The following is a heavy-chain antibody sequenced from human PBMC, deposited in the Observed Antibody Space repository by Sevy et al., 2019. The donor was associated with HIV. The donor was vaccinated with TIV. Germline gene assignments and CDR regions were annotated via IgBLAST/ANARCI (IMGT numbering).Heavy chain of an antibody. D-gene: IGHD6-25*01. CDR1: GYSFTSYW. Sequence: GESLKISCKGSGYSFTSYWIGWVRQMPGKGLEWMGIIYPGDSDTRYSPSFQGQVTISADKSISTAYLQWRSLKASDTAMYFCAGHHSCGWPEYYYYGMDVWGQGTTVTVSS. CDR2: IYPGDSDT. V-gene: IGHV5-51*01. CDR3: AGHHSCGWPEYYYYGMDV. J-gene: IGHJ6*02.